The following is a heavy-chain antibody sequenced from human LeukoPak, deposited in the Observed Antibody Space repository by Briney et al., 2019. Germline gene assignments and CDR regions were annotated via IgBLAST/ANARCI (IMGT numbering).Heavy chain of an antibody. CDR1: GFTVSSNY. Sequence: PGGSLRLSCAASGFTVSSNYMSWVRQAPGKGLEWVSAISGSGGSTYYADSVKGRFTISRDNSKNTLYLQMNSLRAEDTAVYYCAKDDLDSSGYYLLYYYYYYGMDVWGQGTTVTVSS. CDR2: ISGSGGST. CDR3: AKDDLDSSGYYLLYYYYYYGMDV. J-gene: IGHJ6*02. D-gene: IGHD3-22*01. V-gene: IGHV3-23*01.